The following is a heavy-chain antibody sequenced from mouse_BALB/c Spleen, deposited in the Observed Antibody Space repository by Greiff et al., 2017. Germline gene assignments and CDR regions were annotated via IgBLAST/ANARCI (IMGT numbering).Heavy chain of an antibody. CDR1: GYTFTSYW. CDR2: INPSTGYT. D-gene: IGHD2-4*01. CDR3: VYDDDRAWFAY. J-gene: IGHJ3*01. Sequence: VQLQQSGAELAKPGASVKMSCKASGYTFTSYWMHWVKQRPGQGLEWIGYINPSTGYTEYNQKFKDKATLTADKSSSTAYMQLSSLTSEDSAVYYCVYDDDRAWFAYWGQGTLVTVSA. V-gene: IGHV1-7*01.